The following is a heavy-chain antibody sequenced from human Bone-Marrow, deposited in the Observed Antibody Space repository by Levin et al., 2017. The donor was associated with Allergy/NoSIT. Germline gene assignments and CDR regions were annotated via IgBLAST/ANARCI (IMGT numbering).Heavy chain of an antibody. J-gene: IGHJ6*02. Sequence: QAGGSLRLSCSASGFTFNNYAMHWVRQAPGKGLEWVAVISYDGSNKYYADYVKGRFTISRDNSKNTLYLQMNSLRAEDTAVYFCARAGASTMVREVIIVGYYGMDVWGQGTTVTVSS. D-gene: IGHD3-10*01. CDR2: ISYDGSNK. CDR3: ARAGASTMVREVIIVGYYGMDV. CDR1: GFTFNNYA. V-gene: IGHV3-30-3*01.